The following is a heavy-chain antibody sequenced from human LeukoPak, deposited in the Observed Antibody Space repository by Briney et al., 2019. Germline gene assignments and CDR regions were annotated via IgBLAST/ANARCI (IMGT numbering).Heavy chain of an antibody. CDR1: GFTFTSYS. CDR2: ISGGGGST. D-gene: IGHD1-26*01. CDR3: AKGGKWDVTPFDY. V-gene: IGHV3-23*01. J-gene: IGHJ4*02. Sequence: GGSLRLSCAASGFTFTSYSMNWVRQAPGKGLEWVSTISGGGGSTYYAGSVKGRFTISRDNSKNTLYLQVNSLRAEDTAVYYCAKGGKWDVTPFDYWGQGTLVTVSS.